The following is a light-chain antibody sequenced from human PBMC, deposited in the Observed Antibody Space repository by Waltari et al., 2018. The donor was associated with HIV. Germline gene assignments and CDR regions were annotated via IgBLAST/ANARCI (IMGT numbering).Light chain of an antibody. CDR1: SSDVGSYSL. J-gene: IGLJ1*01. V-gene: IGLV2-23*02. CDR3: CSYAGNPYV. Sequence: QSALTQPASVSGSPGQSITISCTGTSSDVGSYSLVPWYQQHPGKAPKLMIYEVTKRPSGVSNRFSGSKSGNTASLTISGLQAEDEADYYCCSYAGNPYVFGTGTKVTVL. CDR2: EVT.